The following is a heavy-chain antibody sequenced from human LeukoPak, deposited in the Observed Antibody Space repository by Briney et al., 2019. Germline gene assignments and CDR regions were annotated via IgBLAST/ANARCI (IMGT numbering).Heavy chain of an antibody. CDR2: IIPIFGTA. Sequence: GASVKVSCKASGGTFSSYAISWVRQAPGQGLEWMGGIIPIFGTANYAQKFQGRVTITTDESTSTAYMELSSLRSEDTAVYYCATDSPPLWFGEGYFDYWGQGTLVTVSS. V-gene: IGHV1-69*05. J-gene: IGHJ4*02. CDR1: GGTFSSYA. CDR3: ATDSPPLWFGEGYFDY. D-gene: IGHD3-10*01.